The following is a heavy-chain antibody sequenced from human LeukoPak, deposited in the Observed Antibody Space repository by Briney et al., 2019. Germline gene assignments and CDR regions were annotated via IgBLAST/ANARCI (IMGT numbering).Heavy chain of an antibody. CDR2: TSTSGGSA. Sequence: GGSLRLSCAASGFTVSSNAMSWVRQAPGKGLEWVSATSTSGGSAYYADSVKGRFTISRDNSKNTLYLQMDSLRADDTAVYYCARYSGSYYYPPAWDLWGQGTLVTVSS. D-gene: IGHD1-26*01. CDR1: GFTVSSNA. J-gene: IGHJ4*02. V-gene: IGHV3-23*01. CDR3: ARYSGSYYYPPAWDL.